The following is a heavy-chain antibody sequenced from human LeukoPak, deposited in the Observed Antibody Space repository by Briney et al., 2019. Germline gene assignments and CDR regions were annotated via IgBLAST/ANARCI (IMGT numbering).Heavy chain of an antibody. CDR1: GFTVSTYY. D-gene: IGHD2-2*01. J-gene: IGHJ4*02. CDR3: ARGLGYCTSTTCLLPFDY. V-gene: IGHV3-53*01. Sequence: GGSLRLSCAASGFTVSTYYMSWVRQAPGKGLECVSVIYSGGSTYYADSVKGRFTVSRDNSKNTLYLQMNSLRAEDTAMYYCARGLGYCTSTTCLLPFDYWGQGTLVTVSS. CDR2: IYSGGST.